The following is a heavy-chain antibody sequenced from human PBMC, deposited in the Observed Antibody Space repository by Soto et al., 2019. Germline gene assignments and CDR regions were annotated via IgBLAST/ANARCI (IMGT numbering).Heavy chain of an antibody. V-gene: IGHV1-18*01. Sequence: ASVKVSCKASGYTFTSYGISWVRQAPGQGLEWMGWISAYNGNTNYAQKFQGRVTMTTDTSASTAYMELRSLRSEDTAVYYCARGRSSSVYFDYWGQGTLVTVSS. J-gene: IGHJ4*02. CDR1: GYTFTSYG. CDR2: ISAYNGNT. D-gene: IGHD6-6*01. CDR3: ARGRSSSVYFDY.